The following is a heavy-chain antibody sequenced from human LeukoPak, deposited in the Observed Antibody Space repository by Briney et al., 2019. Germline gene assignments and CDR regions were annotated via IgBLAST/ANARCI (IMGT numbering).Heavy chain of an antibody. CDR2: IRSKAYGGTT. V-gene: IGHV3-49*03. CDR1: GFTFGDYA. Sequence: GGSLRLSCTASGFTFGDYAMSWFRQPPGKGLEWVGFIRSKAYGGTTEYAASVKGRFSISRDDSKSVAYLQMSTLKTEDTAVYYCTRDHFDWLSGDWGQGTLVTVSS. D-gene: IGHD3-9*01. J-gene: IGHJ4*02. CDR3: TRDHFDWLSGD.